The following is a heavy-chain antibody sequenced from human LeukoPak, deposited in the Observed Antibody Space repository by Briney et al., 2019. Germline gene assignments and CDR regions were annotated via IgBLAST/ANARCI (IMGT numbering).Heavy chain of an antibody. J-gene: IGHJ5*02. D-gene: IGHD3-3*01. CDR1: GFTVSSNY. Sequence: GGSLRLSCAASGFTVSSNYMSWVRQAPGKGLEWVSVIYSGGSTYYADSVKGRFTISRDNSKNTLYLQMNSLRAEDTAVYYCAKEVGRYDFWSGNWFDPWGQGTLVTVSS. V-gene: IGHV3-53*01. CDR3: AKEVGRYDFWSGNWFDP. CDR2: IYSGGST.